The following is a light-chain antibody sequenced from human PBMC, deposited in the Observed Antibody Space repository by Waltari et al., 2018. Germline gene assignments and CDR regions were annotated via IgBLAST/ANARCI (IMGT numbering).Light chain of an antibody. J-gene: IGLJ1*01. CDR1: NIGSKS. CDR3: QVWASGTYV. CDR2: RNS. Sequence: SYDLTDSISVSVALGQTAKIACGGNNIGSKSVHWYQQKPGQAPILVIYRNSRRPSGIPERVAGANSGNTATLTISRAQVVDEADYFCQVWASGTYVFAGGTKLTVL. V-gene: IGLV3-9*01.